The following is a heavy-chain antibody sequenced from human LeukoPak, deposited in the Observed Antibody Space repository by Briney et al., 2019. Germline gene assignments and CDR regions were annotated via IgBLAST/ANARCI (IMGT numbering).Heavy chain of an antibody. D-gene: IGHD2-21*02. Sequence: GSLRLSCAASGFTFSSDSMNWVRQAPGKGLEWVSYISSSSSTIYYVESVKGRFTICRDNAKNSLYMQMNSLRDEDTAVYYCARDDTPADVVVTAGFDDWGQGTLVTVSS. J-gene: IGHJ4*02. CDR2: ISSSSSTI. CDR3: ARDDTPADVVVTAGFDD. V-gene: IGHV3-48*02. CDR1: GFTFSSDS.